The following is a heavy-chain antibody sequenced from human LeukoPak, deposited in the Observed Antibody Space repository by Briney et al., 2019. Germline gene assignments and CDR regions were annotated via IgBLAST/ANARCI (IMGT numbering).Heavy chain of an antibody. CDR1: GGSISGYY. V-gene: IGHV4-59*08. Sequence: SETLSLTCTVSGGSISGYYWSWIRQPPGKGLEWIGFIYYSGSTKYNPSLKSRVTISVDTSKNQFSLTLTSVAAADTAVYYCARYGSGSYSDDHFQHWGQGTLVTVSS. D-gene: IGHD3-10*01. CDR3: ARYGSGSYSDDHFQH. J-gene: IGHJ1*01. CDR2: IYYSGST.